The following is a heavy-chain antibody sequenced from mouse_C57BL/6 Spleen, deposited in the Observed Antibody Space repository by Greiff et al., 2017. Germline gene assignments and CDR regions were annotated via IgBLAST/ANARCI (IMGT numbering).Heavy chain of an antibody. D-gene: IGHD1-1*01. CDR1: GYAFSSSW. J-gene: IGHJ3*01. V-gene: IGHV1-82*01. Sequence: VQLQQSGPELVKPGASVKISCKASGYAFSSSWMNWVKQRPGKGLEWIGWIYPGDGDTNYNGKFKGQATLSADKSSSTAYMQLSSLTSEDSAVYFCASNYYDGSPAWFAYWGQGTLVTVSA. CDR2: IYPGDGDT. CDR3: ASNYYDGSPAWFAY.